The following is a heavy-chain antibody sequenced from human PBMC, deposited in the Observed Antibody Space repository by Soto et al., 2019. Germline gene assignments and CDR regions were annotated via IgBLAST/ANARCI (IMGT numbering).Heavy chain of an antibody. CDR2: ISSSSSTI. D-gene: IGHD2-2*01. CDR1: GFTFSSYS. CDR3: AREEAGYCSSTSCSFFYYYYGMDV. V-gene: IGHV3-48*02. J-gene: IGHJ6*02. Sequence: GGSLRLSCAASGFTFSSYSMNWVRQAPGKGLEWVSYISSSSSTIYYADSVKGRFTISRDNAKNSLYLQMNSLRDEDTAVYYCAREEAGYCSSTSCSFFYYYYGMDVWGQGTTVTVSS.